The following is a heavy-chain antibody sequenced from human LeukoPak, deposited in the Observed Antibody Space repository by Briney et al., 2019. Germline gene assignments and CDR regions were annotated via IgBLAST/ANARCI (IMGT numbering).Heavy chain of an antibody. CDR3: TRDLGSWSGLDY. V-gene: IGHV3-74*01. CDR2: INVYGTST. Sequence: PGGSLRLSCAASGFTFSDYWMHWVRQAPGTGLVWDAGINVYGTSTNYADSVKGRFTISRDNAKNTLYLQMNSLRAEDTAVYYCTRDLGSWSGLDYWGQGTLVTVSS. CDR1: GFTFSDYW. D-gene: IGHD3/OR15-3a*01. J-gene: IGHJ4*02.